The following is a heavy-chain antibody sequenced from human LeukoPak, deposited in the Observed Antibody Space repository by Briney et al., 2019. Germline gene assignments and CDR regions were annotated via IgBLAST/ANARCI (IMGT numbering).Heavy chain of an antibody. CDR3: ARGSYRATH. J-gene: IGHJ4*02. CDR2: ISNAGGTI. Sequence: GGSLRLSCTGSGFTFSDYYMNWIRQAPGKGLEWVSYISNAGGTISYADSLKGRFTVSRDNAKNSLYLQMNSLRGEDTAVYYCARGSYRATHWGQGTPVTVSS. V-gene: IGHV3-11*01. CDR1: GFTFSDYY. D-gene: IGHD2-21*01.